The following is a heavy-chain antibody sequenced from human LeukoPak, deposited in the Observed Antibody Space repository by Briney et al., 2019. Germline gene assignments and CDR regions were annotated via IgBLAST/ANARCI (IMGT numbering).Heavy chain of an antibody. V-gene: IGHV1-46*03. Sequence: ASVKVSCKASGYTFTRYYMHWVRQAPGQGLEWMGIINSTTGSTNYAQKLQGRVTMTRDTSTNTVYMDLSSLRFEDTAVYYCARVVSTAYSDYWGQGTLVTVSS. CDR1: GYTFTRYY. D-gene: IGHD3-22*01. CDR2: INSTTGST. CDR3: ARVVSTAYSDY. J-gene: IGHJ4*02.